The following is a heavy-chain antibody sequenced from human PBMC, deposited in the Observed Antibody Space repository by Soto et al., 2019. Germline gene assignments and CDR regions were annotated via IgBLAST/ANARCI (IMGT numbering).Heavy chain of an antibody. CDR2: INHSGST. J-gene: IGHJ5*02. D-gene: IGHD2-15*01. CDR3: ARGSAGKIIVIYREGRFEH. V-gene: IGHV4-34*01. Sequence: PSETLSLTCAFYVGSFSGYFWSWIRQPPGKWLEWIGEINHSGSTNYNPSPKSRVTMSVDTSKNQFSLKLTSVTAADTALYYCARGSAGKIIVIYREGRFEHWGQGTLVTVSS. CDR1: VGSFSGYF.